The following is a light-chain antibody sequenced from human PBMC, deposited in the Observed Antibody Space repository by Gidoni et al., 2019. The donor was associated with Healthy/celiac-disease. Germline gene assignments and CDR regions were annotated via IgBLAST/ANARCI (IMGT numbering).Light chain of an antibody. V-gene: IGKV1-27*01. J-gene: IGKJ2*01. CDR2: AAS. Sequence: DIQMTQSPSSLSASVGDRVTITCRASQGISNYLAWYQQKPGKVPKLLIYAASTLQSRVPSRFSGSGSGTDFTLTISSLQPEDVATYYCQKYNSAHSYTFGQGTKLEIK. CDR3: QKYNSAHSYT. CDR1: QGISNY.